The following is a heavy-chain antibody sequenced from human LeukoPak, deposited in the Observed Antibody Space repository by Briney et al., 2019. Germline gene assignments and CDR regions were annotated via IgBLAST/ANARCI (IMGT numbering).Heavy chain of an antibody. V-gene: IGHV3-13*01. Sequence: GGSLRLSCAASGFTFSSYDMHWVRQPTGKGLEWVSAIGTAGDTYYSHSVKGRFTISRENAKNSVYLQMNRLRAEDTAVYYCARVRREMKRSLGRTTEYSYYYYMDVWGKGTTVTVSS. CDR1: GFTFSSYD. D-gene: IGHD1/OR15-1a*01. J-gene: IGHJ6*03. CDR2: IGTAGDT. CDR3: ARVRREMKRSLGRTTEYSYYYYMDV.